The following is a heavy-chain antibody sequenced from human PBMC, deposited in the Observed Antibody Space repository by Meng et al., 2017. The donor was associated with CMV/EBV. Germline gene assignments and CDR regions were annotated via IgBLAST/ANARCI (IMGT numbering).Heavy chain of an antibody. CDR2: ISGSGGST. J-gene: IGHJ4*02. V-gene: IGHV3-23*01. D-gene: IGHD3-3*01. CDR1: GFTFSSYA. Sequence: GGSLRLSCAASGFTFSSYAMSWVRQAPGKGLEWVSAISGSGGSTYYADSVKGRFTISRDNCKNTLYLQMNSLRAEDTAVYYCAKVLLRFLEWLSPNFDYWGQGTLVTVSS. CDR3: AKVLLRFLEWLSPNFDY.